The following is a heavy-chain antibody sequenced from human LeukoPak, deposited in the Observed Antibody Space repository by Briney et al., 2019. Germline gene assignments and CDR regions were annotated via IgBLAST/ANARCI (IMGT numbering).Heavy chain of an antibody. CDR2: IYYSGST. J-gene: IGHJ4*02. D-gene: IGHD4-11*01. CDR3: VRHLPYSNYCNY. Sequence: NPSETLSLTCTVSGGSISSSSYYWGWIRQPPGKGLEWIASIYYSGSTYYNPSLKSRVTISVDTSKNQSSLKLSSVTAADTAVYYCVRHLPYSNYCNYWGQGTLVTVSS. CDR1: GGSISSSSYY. V-gene: IGHV4-39*01.